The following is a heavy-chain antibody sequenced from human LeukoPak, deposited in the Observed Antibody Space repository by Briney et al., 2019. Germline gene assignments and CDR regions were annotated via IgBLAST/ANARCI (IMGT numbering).Heavy chain of an antibody. V-gene: IGHV4-34*01. J-gene: IGHJ4*02. Sequence: PSVTLSFTCAVYGGSFSGYYWSWIRQPPGKGLKWSGEINHSGSTNYNPSLKSRVTISVDTSKDQFSLKLSSVTAADTAVYYCARERRWAYDSYGRPFDCWGQGTLVTVSS. CDR2: INHSGST. D-gene: IGHD5-18*01. CDR3: ARERRWAYDSYGRPFDC. CDR1: GGSFSGYY.